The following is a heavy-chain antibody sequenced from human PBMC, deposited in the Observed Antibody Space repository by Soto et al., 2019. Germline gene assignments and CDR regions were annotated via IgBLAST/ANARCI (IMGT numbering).Heavy chain of an antibody. D-gene: IGHD3-22*01. CDR2: ISSSSSYI. J-gene: IGHJ4*02. Sequence: PGGSLRLSCAASGFTFSSYSMNWVRQAPGRGLEWVSSISSSSSYIYYADSVKGRFTISRDNAKNSLYLQMNSLRAEDTAVYYCARSGTYYDSSGYYFRDYWGQGTLVTVSS. CDR1: GFTFSSYS. CDR3: ARSGTYYDSSGYYFRDY. V-gene: IGHV3-21*01.